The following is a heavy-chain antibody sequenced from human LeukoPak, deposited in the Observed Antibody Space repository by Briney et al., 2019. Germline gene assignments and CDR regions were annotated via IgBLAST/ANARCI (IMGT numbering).Heavy chain of an antibody. V-gene: IGHV3-9*01. CDR3: AKAPRGNDDYFDY. Sequence: GGSLRLSCAASGFTFDDYGMHWVRQAPGKGLEWVSGISWNSGSIGYADSEEGRFTISRDNAKNSLYLQMNSLRAEDTALYYCAKAPRGNDDYFDYWGQGTLVTVSS. CDR2: ISWNSGSI. CDR1: GFTFDDYG. J-gene: IGHJ4*02. D-gene: IGHD3-16*01.